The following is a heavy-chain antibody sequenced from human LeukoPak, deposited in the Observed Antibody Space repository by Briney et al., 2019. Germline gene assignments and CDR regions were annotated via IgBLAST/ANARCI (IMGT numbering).Heavy chain of an antibody. CDR3: AKDLALAGTGGGFDV. CDR1: GFTFTTYA. J-gene: IGHJ3*01. CDR2: ISGGGDKA. Sequence: GGSLGLSCAASGFTFTTYAINWVRQAPGKGLEWVSGISGGGDKAYYADSVNGRFTISRDNSKNTVSLQMSSLRAEDTALYYCAKDLALAGTGGGFDVWGQGTRVAVSS. D-gene: IGHD6-19*01. V-gene: IGHV3-23*01.